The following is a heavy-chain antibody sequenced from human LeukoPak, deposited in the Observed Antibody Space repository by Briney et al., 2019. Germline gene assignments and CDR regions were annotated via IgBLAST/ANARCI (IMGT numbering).Heavy chain of an antibody. CDR3: ARGFSGYDTGVYCYGMDV. V-gene: IGHV1-69*04. Sequence: ASVKVSCKASGGTFSSYAISWVRQAPGQGLEWMGRTIPILGIANYAQKFQGRVTITADKSTSTAYMELSSLRSEDTAVYYCARGFSGYDTGVYCYGMDVWGQGTTVTVSS. CDR2: TIPILGIA. J-gene: IGHJ6*02. D-gene: IGHD5-12*01. CDR1: GGTFSSYA.